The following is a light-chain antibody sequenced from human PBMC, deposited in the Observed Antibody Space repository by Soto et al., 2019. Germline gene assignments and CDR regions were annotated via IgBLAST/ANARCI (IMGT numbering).Light chain of an antibody. Sequence: NQMTQSPSTLPAYVGDRVTITCRASQSISTWLAWYQQKPGKAPKLLISDASSLKSGVPSRFSGSGSATEFTLSISSLQPDDFATYYCQQYNSHSRTFGQGTKVDI. CDR3: QQYNSHSRT. J-gene: IGKJ1*01. CDR2: DAS. CDR1: QSISTW. V-gene: IGKV1-5*01.